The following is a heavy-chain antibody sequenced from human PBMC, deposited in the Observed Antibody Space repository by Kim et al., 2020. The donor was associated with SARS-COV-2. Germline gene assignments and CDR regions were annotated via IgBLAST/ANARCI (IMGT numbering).Heavy chain of an antibody. J-gene: IGHJ1*01. CDR3: ARSTHYYDSSGWAEYFQH. Sequence: SETWSLTCAVSGGSISSSNWWSWVRQPPGKGLEWIGEIYHSGSTNYNPSLKSRVTISVDKSKNQFSLKLSSVTAADTAVYYCARSTHYYDSSGWAEYFQHWGQGTLVTVSS. V-gene: IGHV4-4*02. CDR2: IYHSGST. CDR1: GGSISSSNW. D-gene: IGHD3-22*01.